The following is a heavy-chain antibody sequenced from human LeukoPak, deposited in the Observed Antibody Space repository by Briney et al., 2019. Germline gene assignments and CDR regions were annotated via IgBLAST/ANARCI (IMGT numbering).Heavy chain of an antibody. Sequence: SETLSLTCTVSGYSISSGYYWGWIRQPPGKGLEWIGSIYHSGSTYYNPSLKSRVTISVDTSKNQFSLKLSSVTAADTAVYYCARTTEGGYSYGYFYYYYMDVWGKGTTVTISS. CDR2: IYHSGST. V-gene: IGHV4-38-2*02. J-gene: IGHJ6*03. D-gene: IGHD5-18*01. CDR3: ARTTEGGYSYGYFYYYYMDV. CDR1: GYSISSGYY.